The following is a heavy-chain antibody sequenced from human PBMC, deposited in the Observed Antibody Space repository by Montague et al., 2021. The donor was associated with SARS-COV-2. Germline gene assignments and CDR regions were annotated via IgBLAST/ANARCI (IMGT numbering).Heavy chain of an antibody. CDR1: SASISNDIYY. D-gene: IGHD1-1*01. Sequence: SETLSLTCTVSSASISNDIYYWGWICQPPGKGPEWIGGSRYGGTSXYNPSLKSRVTISIDTSKNQCSLTMTAVTAADTAVYFCARQDIQLRFDLWGRGTLVTVSS. V-gene: IGHV4-39*01. CDR3: ARQDIQLRFDL. CDR2: SRYGGTS. J-gene: IGHJ2*01.